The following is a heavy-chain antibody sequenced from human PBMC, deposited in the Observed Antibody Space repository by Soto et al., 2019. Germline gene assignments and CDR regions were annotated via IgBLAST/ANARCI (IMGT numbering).Heavy chain of an antibody. V-gene: IGHV3-48*03. CDR3: ASERGISGAHGFDP. D-gene: IGHD2-15*01. Sequence: GGSLILSCAASGFTFSSYEMNWVREAPGKGLEWVSYISSSGSTIYYADSVKGRFTISRDNAKNSLYLQMNSLRAEDTAVYYCASERGISGAHGFDPRGQGTLVPLS. J-gene: IGHJ5*02. CDR1: GFTFSSYE. CDR2: ISSSGSTI.